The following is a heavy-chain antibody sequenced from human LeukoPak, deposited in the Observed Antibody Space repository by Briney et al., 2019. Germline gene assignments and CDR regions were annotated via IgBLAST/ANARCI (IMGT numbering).Heavy chain of an antibody. CDR3: ATDLGGREYYDSSGYGGFDY. CDR1: GYTLTELS. D-gene: IGHD3-22*01. J-gene: IGHJ4*02. CDR2: FDPEDGET. Sequence: ASVKVSCKVSGYTLTELSMHCVRQAPGKGLEWMGGFDPEDGETIYAQKFQGRVTMTEDTSTATAYMELSSLRSEDTAVYYCATDLGGREYYDSSGYGGFDYWGQGTLVTVSS. V-gene: IGHV1-24*01.